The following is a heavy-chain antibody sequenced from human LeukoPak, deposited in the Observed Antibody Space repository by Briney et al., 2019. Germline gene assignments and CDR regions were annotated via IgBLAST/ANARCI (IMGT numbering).Heavy chain of an antibody. V-gene: IGHV4-61*02. CDR3: ARDFGYSTAGDHYYGMDV. D-gene: IGHD5-12*01. J-gene: IGHJ6*02. CDR2: IYTSGST. Sequence: SETLSLTCTVSGGSISSGSHYWSWIRQPAGKGLEWIGRIYTSGSTNYNPSLKSRVTISLDTSKMQFSLRLSSVTAADTAVYFCARDFGYSTAGDHYYGMDVWGQGTTVSVSS. CDR1: GGSISSGSHY.